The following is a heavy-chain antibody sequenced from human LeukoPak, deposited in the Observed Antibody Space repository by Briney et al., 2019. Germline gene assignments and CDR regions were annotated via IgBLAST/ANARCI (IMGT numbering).Heavy chain of an antibody. CDR2: INPNSGGT. Sequence: ASVTVSFTSSAYTFTVYYMHWVRQAPGQGLEWMGWINPNSGGTNYAQKFQGRVTMTSDTSISTAYMELSRLRSDDTAVYYCARMWFGESVSHFDYWGQGTLVTVSS. CDR3: ARMWFGESVSHFDY. V-gene: IGHV1-2*02. CDR1: AYTFTVYY. D-gene: IGHD3-10*01. J-gene: IGHJ4*02.